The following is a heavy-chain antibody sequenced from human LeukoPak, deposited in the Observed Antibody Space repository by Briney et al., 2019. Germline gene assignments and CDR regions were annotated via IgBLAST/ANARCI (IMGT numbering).Heavy chain of an antibody. CDR1: GCTFSTYA. D-gene: IGHD2-2*01. V-gene: IGHV3-23*01. CDR3: AKGGSPSCYSSSGY. J-gene: IGHJ4*02. CDR2: ICGSDGSR. Sequence: GGSLRLSCAASGCTFSTYAMSWVRQAPGKGLEWVSAICGSDGSRYYADSVKGRFTISRDNSKNTLYLQMNSLRGEDTAVYYYAKGGSPSCYSSSGYWGQGTLVTVSS.